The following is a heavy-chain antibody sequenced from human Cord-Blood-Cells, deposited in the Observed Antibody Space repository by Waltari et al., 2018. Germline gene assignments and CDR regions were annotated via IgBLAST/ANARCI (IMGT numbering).Heavy chain of an antibody. J-gene: IGHJ5*02. CDR2: IYHSGST. V-gene: IGHV4-30-2*01. Sequence: LQESGSGLVKPSQTLSLTCAVSGGSISSGGYSWSWIRQPPGKGLEWIGYIYHSGSTYYNPSPKSRVTISVDRSKNQFSLKLSSVTAADTAVYYCARGVVVAANNWFDPWGQGTLVTVSS. CDR3: ARGVVVAANNWFDP. D-gene: IGHD2-15*01. CDR1: GGSISSGGYS.